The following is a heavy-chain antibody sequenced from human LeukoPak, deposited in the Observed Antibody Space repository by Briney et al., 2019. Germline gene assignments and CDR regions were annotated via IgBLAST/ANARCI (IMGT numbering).Heavy chain of an antibody. D-gene: IGHD5-12*01. CDR2: INHSGST. Sequence: PSETLSLTCAVYGGSISGYYWSWIRQPPGKGLEWIGEINHSGSTNYNPSLKSRVTISVDTSKNQFSLKLSSVTAADTAVYYCARGEVATIRYNWFDPCGQGTLVTVSS. J-gene: IGHJ5*02. V-gene: IGHV4-34*01. CDR3: ARGEVATIRYNWFDP. CDR1: GGSISGYY.